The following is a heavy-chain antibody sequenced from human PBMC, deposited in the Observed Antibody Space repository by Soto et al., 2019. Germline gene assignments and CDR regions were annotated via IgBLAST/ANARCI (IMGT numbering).Heavy chain of an antibody. CDR2: IIPIFGTA. V-gene: IGHV1-69*13. Sequence: ASVKVSCKASGCTFSSYAISWVRQAPGQGLEWMGGIIPIFGTANYAQKFQGRVTITADESTSTAYMELSSLRSEDTAVYYCASVSRYDSSGYYYDLWGQGTLVTVSS. D-gene: IGHD3-22*01. J-gene: IGHJ4*02. CDR1: GCTFSSYA. CDR3: ASVSRYDSSGYYYDL.